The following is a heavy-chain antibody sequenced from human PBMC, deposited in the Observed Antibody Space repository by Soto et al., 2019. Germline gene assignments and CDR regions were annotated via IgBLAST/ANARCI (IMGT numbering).Heavy chain of an antibody. CDR1: GFTFSRYG. D-gene: IGHD4-17*01. CDR3: SKDLGRGSGYYGEGIDY. J-gene: IGHJ4*02. Sequence: QVQLVESGGGVVQPGRSLRLSCAASGFTFSRYGMHWVRQAPGKGLEWVAVISYDGSNKDSADSVKGRFTVSRDDSKNTLYLQMNSLRAEDTAVYYCSKDLGRGSGYYGEGIDYWRQGILVTVP. CDR2: ISYDGSNK. V-gene: IGHV3-30*18.